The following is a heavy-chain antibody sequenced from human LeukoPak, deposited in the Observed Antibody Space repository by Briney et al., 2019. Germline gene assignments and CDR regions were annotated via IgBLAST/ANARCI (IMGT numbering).Heavy chain of an antibody. V-gene: IGHV1-18*01. CDR3: ARDIVGATQTGSYYYYYYGMDV. Sequence: ASVKVSCKASGYTFTSYGISWVRQPPGQGLERMGWISAYNGNTNYAQKLQGRVTMTTDTSTSTAYMELRSLRSDDTAVYYCARDIVGATQTGSYYYYYYGMDVWGQGTTVTVSS. CDR1: GYTFTSYG. J-gene: IGHJ6*02. CDR2: ISAYNGNT. D-gene: IGHD1-26*01.